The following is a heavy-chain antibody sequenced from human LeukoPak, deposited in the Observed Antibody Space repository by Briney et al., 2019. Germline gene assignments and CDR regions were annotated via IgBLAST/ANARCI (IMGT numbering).Heavy chain of an antibody. CDR2: INWNGGST. J-gene: IGHJ4*02. D-gene: IGHD6-13*01. CDR1: GFTFSSYG. V-gene: IGHV3-20*04. CDR3: ARGRAAAAFFDY. Sequence: GGSLRLSCAASGFTFSSYGMSWVRQAPGKGLEWVSGINWNGGSTGYADSVKGRFTISRDNAKNSLYLQMNSLRAEDTALYYCARGRAAAAFFDYWGQGTLVTVSS.